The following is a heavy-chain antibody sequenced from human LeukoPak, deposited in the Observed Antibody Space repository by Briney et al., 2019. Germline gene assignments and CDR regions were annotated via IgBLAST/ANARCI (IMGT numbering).Heavy chain of an antibody. CDR3: AREPSSSWNTFDY. CDR1: GYTFTGYY. D-gene: IGHD6-13*01. Sequence: ASVKVSCKASGYTFTGYYMHWVRQAPGQGLEWMGRINPNSGGTNYAQKFQGRVTMTRDTSISTAYMELSRLRSDDTAMYYCAREPSSSWNTFDYWGQGTLVTVSS. CDR2: INPNSGGT. J-gene: IGHJ4*02. V-gene: IGHV1-2*06.